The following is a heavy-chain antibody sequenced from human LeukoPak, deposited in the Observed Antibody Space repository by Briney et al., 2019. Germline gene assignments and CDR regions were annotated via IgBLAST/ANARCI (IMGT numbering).Heavy chain of an antibody. V-gene: IGHV3-30*02. Sequence: GGSLELSCAASGFTFSSYGMHWVRQAPGKGLEWVSFIRSDGSNKYYADSVKGRFTISRDNSKNMMYLQMNSLRAEDTAVYYCARAELRYFDWFFDYWGQGTLVTVSS. CDR3: ARAELRYFDWFFDY. D-gene: IGHD3-9*01. J-gene: IGHJ4*02. CDR2: IRSDGSNK. CDR1: GFTFSSYG.